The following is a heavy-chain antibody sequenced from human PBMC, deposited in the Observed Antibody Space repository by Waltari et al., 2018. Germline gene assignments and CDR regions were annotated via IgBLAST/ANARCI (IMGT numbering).Heavy chain of an antibody. CDR1: GYSISSGYY. V-gene: IGHV4-38-2*02. D-gene: IGHD7-27*01. J-gene: IGHJ4*02. Sequence: QVQLQESGPGLVKPSETLSLTCTVSGYSISSGYYWGWLRQPPGKGLEWIGSIYHSGSTYYNPSLKSRVTISVDTSKNQFSLKLSSVTAADTAVYYCASIELGIYDGFDYWGQGTLVTVSS. CDR3: ASIELGIYDGFDY. CDR2: IYHSGST.